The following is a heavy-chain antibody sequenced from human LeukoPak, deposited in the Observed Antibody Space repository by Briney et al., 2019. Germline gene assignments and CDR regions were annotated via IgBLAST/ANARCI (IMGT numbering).Heavy chain of an antibody. CDR3: ATYYDSSAYAPR. Sequence: SSETLSLTCAVYGGSFSGYYWSWIRQPPGKGLEWIGEINHSGSTNYNPSLKSRVTISVGTSKNQFSLKLSSVTAADTAVYYCATYYDSSAYAPRWGQGTLVTVSS. CDR2: INHSGST. J-gene: IGHJ4*02. CDR1: GGSFSGYY. V-gene: IGHV4-34*01. D-gene: IGHD3-22*01.